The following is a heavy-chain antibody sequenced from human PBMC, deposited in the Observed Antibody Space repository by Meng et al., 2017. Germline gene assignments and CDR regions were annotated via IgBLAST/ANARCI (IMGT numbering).Heavy chain of an antibody. D-gene: IGHD3-10*01. J-gene: IGHJ4*02. CDR3: ARLRGQSMVRGVLSDY. CDR1: GGTFSSYA. Sequence: SVKVSCKASGGTFSSYAISWVRQAPGQGLEWMGGIIPIFGTANYAQKFQGRVTITTDESTSTAYMELSSLRSEDTAVYYCARLRGQSMVRGVLSDYWGRGTLVTVSS. V-gene: IGHV1-69*05. CDR2: IIPIFGTA.